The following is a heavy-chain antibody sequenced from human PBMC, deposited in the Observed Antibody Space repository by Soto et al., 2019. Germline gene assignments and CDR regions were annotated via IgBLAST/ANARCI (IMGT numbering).Heavy chain of an antibody. CDR1: GFSVSTHV. CDR3: ARVPRFDTWYFDY. D-gene: IGHD2-2*02. J-gene: IGHJ4*02. Sequence: QGQLVESGGGVVQPGNSLRLSCAASGFSVSTHVIHWVRQAPGKGLEWVAVLWYDGSSEYYADSVKGRFTISRDNSKNTMYLQMNSLRVEDTAVYYCARVPRFDTWYFDYWGQGTLATVSS. V-gene: IGHV3-33*01. CDR2: LWYDGSSE.